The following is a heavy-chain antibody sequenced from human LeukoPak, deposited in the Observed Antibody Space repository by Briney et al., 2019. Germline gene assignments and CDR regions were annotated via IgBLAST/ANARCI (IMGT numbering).Heavy chain of an antibody. V-gene: IGHV3-53*01. D-gene: IGHD3-22*01. Sequence: GGSLRLSCAASGFTVSDNYMSWVRQAPGKGLEWVSVIYSGGTTSSADSVKGRFTIYRDNSKNTLYLQMNSLRAEDTAVYYCARHDSWAGWFDPWGQGTLVTVSS. J-gene: IGHJ5*02. CDR3: ARHDSWAGWFDP. CDR2: IYSGGTT. CDR1: GFTVSDNY.